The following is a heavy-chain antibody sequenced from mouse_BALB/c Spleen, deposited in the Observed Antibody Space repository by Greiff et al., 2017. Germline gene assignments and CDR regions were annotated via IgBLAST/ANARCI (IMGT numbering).Heavy chain of an antibody. CDR1: GFAFSSYD. Sequence: EVKLVESGGGLVKPGGSLKLSCAASGFAFSSYDMSWVRQTPEKRLEWVAYISSGGGSTYYPDTVKGRFTISRDNAKNTLYLQMSSLKSEDTAMYYCARRLRDYFDYWGQGTTLTVSS. V-gene: IGHV5-12-1*01. J-gene: IGHJ2*01. CDR3: ARRLRDYFDY. CDR2: ISSGGGST. D-gene: IGHD2-2*01.